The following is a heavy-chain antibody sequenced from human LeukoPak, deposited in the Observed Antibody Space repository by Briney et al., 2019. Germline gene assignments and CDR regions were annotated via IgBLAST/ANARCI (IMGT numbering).Heavy chain of an antibody. D-gene: IGHD2-2*01. CDR1: GFTFSNAW. Sequence: GGSLRLSCAASGFTFSNAWMTWFRQAPGKGLEWVGRIYRNADGGTTDYAAPVKGRFTISRDDSKNTLYLQMNSLKTEDTAVYYGTTDSYCSTTTCYASSNYYYGLDAWGQGTSVTVSS. CDR2: IYRNADGGTT. J-gene: IGHJ6*02. V-gene: IGHV3-15*05. CDR3: TTDSYCSTTTCYASSNYYYGLDA.